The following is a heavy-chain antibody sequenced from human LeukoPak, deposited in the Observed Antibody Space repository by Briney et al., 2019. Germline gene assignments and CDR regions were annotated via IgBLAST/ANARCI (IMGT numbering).Heavy chain of an antibody. CDR1: GYTFTGYY. V-gene: IGHV1-2*04. Sequence: ASVKVSCKASGYTFTGYYMHWVRQAPGQGLEWMGWINPNSGGTNYARKFQGWVTMTRDTSISTAYMELSRLRSDDTAVYYCARDGEYPRYYGMDVWGQGTTVTVSS. CDR2: INPNSGGT. J-gene: IGHJ6*02. D-gene: IGHD2/OR15-2a*01. CDR3: ARDGEYPRYYGMDV.